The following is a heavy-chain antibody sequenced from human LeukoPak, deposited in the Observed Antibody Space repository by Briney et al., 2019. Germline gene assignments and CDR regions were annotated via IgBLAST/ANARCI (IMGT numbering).Heavy chain of an antibody. Sequence: GESLKISCKGSGYSFTSYWIGWVRPMPGKGLEWMGIIYPGDSDTRYSPSFQGQVTISADKSISTAYLQWSSLKASDTAMYYCARTTVVVPAALTFDYWGQGTLVTVSS. CDR2: IYPGDSDT. V-gene: IGHV5-51*01. J-gene: IGHJ4*02. CDR3: ARTTVVVPAALTFDY. D-gene: IGHD2-2*01. CDR1: GYSFTSYW.